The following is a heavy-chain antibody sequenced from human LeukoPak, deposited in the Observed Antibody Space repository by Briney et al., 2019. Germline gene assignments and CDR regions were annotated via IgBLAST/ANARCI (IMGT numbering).Heavy chain of an antibody. CDR1: GYSFTSYW. D-gene: IGHD2-21*02. Sequence: GESLKISCKGSGYSFTSYWIGWVRQMPGKGLEWMGIIYPGDSDTRYSPSFQGQVTISADKSISTAYLQWSSLKASDTAMYYCARFLYCGGDCYSGQDYWGQGTLSPSP. CDR2: IYPGDSDT. CDR3: ARFLYCGGDCYSGQDY. J-gene: IGHJ4*02. V-gene: IGHV5-51*01.